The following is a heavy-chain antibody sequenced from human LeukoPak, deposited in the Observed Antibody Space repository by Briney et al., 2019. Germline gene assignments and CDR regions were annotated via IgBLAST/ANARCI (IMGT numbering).Heavy chain of an antibody. CDR1: GFTFSTYA. Sequence: GGSLRLSCAASGFTFSTYAMSWVRQAPGKGLEWVSAISGSGGSTYYADSVKGRFTISRDNSKNTLYLQMNSLRAEDTAVYYCARQQLVSPYFQHWGQGTLVTVSS. D-gene: IGHD6-13*01. CDR2: ISGSGGST. V-gene: IGHV3-23*01. CDR3: ARQQLVSPYFQH. J-gene: IGHJ1*01.